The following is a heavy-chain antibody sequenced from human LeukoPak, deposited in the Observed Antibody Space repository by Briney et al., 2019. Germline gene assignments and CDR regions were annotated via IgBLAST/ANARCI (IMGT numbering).Heavy chain of an antibody. J-gene: IGHJ5*02. V-gene: IGHV3-21*01. CDR1: GFTFSSYS. Sequence: GGSLRLSCAASGFTFSSYSMNWVRQAPGKGLEWVSPIKSSRSYIYYADSVKGRFTISRDNAKNSLYLQMNSMRSEDTAVYYCAREVYGGNSLGWFDPWGQGTLVTVSS. CDR3: AREVYGGNSLGWFDP. CDR2: IKSSRSYI. D-gene: IGHD4-23*01.